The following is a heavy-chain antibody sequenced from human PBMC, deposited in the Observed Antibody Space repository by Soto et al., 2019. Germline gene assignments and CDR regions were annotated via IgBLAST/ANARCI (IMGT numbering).Heavy chain of an antibody. CDR3: ARVFDTYYFDS. D-gene: IGHD3-9*01. CDR1: GFTFSSYG. J-gene: IGHJ4*02. V-gene: IGHV3-33*01. Sequence: GALRLSCAASGFTFSSYGMHWVRQAPGKGLEWVAVIWSDGNNKYYADSVKGRFTISRDNSKKTLYLQMNSLRAEDTAVYYCARVFDTYYFDSWGQGNMVTVSS. CDR2: IWSDGNNK.